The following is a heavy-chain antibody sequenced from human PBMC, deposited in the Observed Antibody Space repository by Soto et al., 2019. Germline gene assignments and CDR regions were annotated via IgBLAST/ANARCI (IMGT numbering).Heavy chain of an antibody. CDR3: AVGGNYLSMDV. D-gene: IGHD4-4*01. Sequence: QVQLVQSGAEVKKPGASVKVSCKASGYTFTSYYMHWVRLAPGQGLEWMGIINPDGGGTSYAQQFQGKVNTTRDASTSTVYMEMSSPRSEDTAVYYCAVGGNYLSMDVWGQRTTVTVSS. J-gene: IGHJ6*02. V-gene: IGHV1-46*01. CDR1: GYTFTSYY. CDR2: INPDGGGT.